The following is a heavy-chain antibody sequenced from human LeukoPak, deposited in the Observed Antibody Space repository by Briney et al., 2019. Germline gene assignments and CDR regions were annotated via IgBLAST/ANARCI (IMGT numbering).Heavy chain of an antibody. CDR3: ARVYYYGSVYYFDY. V-gene: IGHV1-18*01. J-gene: IGHJ4*02. Sequence: ASVKVSCKASGYTFTSYGISWVRQAPGQGLEWMGWISAYNGNTNYAQKLQGRVTITADESTSTAYMELSSLRSEDTAVYYCARVYYYGSVYYFDYWGQGTLVTVSS. D-gene: IGHD3-10*01. CDR1: GYTFTSYG. CDR2: ISAYNGNT.